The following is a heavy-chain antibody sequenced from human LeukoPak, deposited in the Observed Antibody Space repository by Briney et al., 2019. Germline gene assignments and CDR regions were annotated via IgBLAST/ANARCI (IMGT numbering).Heavy chain of an antibody. D-gene: IGHD5-18*01. CDR3: ARDGVYSYGHTDY. CDR1: GFSFDDYA. CDR2: ISWNSATI. Sequence: PGRSLRLSCAASGFSFDDYAMQWVRQAPGKGLEWVSGISWNSATIVYADSVKGRFTISRDNAKNSLYLQMNSLRAEDTAVYYCARDGVYSYGHTDYWGQGTLVTVSS. J-gene: IGHJ4*02. V-gene: IGHV3-9*01.